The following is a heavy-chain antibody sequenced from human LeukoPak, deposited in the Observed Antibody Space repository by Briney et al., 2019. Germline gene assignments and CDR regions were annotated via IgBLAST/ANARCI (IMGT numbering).Heavy chain of an antibody. J-gene: IGHJ4*02. V-gene: IGHV3-30*01. Sequence: GGSLRLSCRASGFTFSNYAMRWVRQAPGKGLEWVAVISFDGINKYYAESVKGRLTISRDNSENILYLQMNSLSTEDTAVYYCARSKHGGLDYWGQGTLVPVSS. D-gene: IGHD3-10*01. CDR3: ARSKHGGLDY. CDR2: ISFDGINK. CDR1: GFTFSNYA.